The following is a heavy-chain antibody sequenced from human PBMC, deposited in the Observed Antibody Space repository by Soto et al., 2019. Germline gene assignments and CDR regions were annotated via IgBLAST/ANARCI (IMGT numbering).Heavy chain of an antibody. CDR1: GYTFNTYG. J-gene: IGHJ4*02. CDR2: ISAYNGHT. CDR3: ARGRTWGARDFDY. V-gene: IGHV1-18*01. Sequence: QVQLVQSGGEVKRPGASVRVSCKASGYTFNTYGISWVRQAPGQGLEWMGWISAYNGHTDYAQKFQGRVTMTTDTSTKTTSMELRGLRSDDTAVYYCARGRTWGARDFDYWGQGTLVTVSS. D-gene: IGHD3-16*01.